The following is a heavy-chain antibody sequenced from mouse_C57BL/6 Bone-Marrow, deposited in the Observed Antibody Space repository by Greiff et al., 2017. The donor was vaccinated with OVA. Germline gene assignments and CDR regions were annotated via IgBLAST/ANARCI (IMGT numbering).Heavy chain of an antibody. J-gene: IGHJ4*01. D-gene: IGHD2-3*01. CDR2: ISSGSSTI. CDR3: ARDGHYRDAMDY. CDR1: GFTFSDYG. V-gene: IGHV5-17*01. Sequence: EVKLVESGGGLVKPGGSLKLSCAASGFTFSDYGMHWVRQAPEQGLEWVAYISSGSSTIYYADTVKGRLTISRDNAKNNLFLQMTSLKSDDTAMYYCARDGHYRDAMDYWGQGTSVTVSS.